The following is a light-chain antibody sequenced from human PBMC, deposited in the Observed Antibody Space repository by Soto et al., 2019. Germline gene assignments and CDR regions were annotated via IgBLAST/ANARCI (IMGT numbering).Light chain of an antibody. J-gene: IGLJ7*01. Sequence: HSALTQPPSASGSPGQSVTISCTGTSSDVGGYNCVSWYQQHPGKAPKLMIYEVSKRPSGVPDRFSGSKSGNTASLTVSGLQAEDEADYYCSSYAGSNIPVVFGGGTQLTVL. CDR2: EVS. V-gene: IGLV2-8*01. CDR1: SSDVGGYNC. CDR3: SSYAGSNIPVV.